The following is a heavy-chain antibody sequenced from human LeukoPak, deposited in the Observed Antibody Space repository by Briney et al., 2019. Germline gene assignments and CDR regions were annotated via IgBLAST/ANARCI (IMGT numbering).Heavy chain of an antibody. J-gene: IGHJ5*02. CDR1: GFTFSSYV. CDR2: INKNGGGT. CDR3: AKDHDHENQWFDP. V-gene: IGHV3-23*01. Sequence: GGSLRLSCAASGFTFSSYVMSRGRQAPGKGLEWVSTINKNGGGTYYADSVKGRFTISRDNSRNTLYLQMNSLRAEDTAVYYCAKDHDHENQWFDPWGQGTLVTVSS. D-gene: IGHD2/OR15-2a*01.